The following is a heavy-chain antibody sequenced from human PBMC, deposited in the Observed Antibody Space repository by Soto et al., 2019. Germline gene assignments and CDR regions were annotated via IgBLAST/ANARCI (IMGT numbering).Heavy chain of an antibody. CDR3: ARQWYPLAPVLAPGGMDV. CDR2: VFYTGRA. D-gene: IGHD2-2*01. Sequence: SETLSLTCTVSGGSLGSYYWSWIRQPPGKGLEWIGYVFYTGRANYNASLKSRVSISLDTSNYQFSLKLSSVTAADTAMYYCARQWYPLAPVLAPGGMDVWGQGTTVTVSS. J-gene: IGHJ6*02. CDR1: GGSLGSYY. V-gene: IGHV4-59*01.